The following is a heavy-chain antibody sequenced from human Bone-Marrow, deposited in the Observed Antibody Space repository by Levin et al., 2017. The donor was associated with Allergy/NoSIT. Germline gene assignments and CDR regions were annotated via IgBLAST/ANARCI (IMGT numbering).Heavy chain of an antibody. V-gene: IGHV4-38-2*02. Sequence: SETLSLTCAVSGYSISSGYYWGWIRQPPGKGLEWIGSIYHSGSTYYNPSLKSRVTISVDTSKNQFSLKLSSVTAADTAVYYCARDWVVVVPAAIRGAWFDPWGQGTLVTVSS. J-gene: IGHJ5*02. D-gene: IGHD2-2*02. CDR2: IYHSGST. CDR3: ARDWVVVVPAAIRGAWFDP. CDR1: GYSISSGYY.